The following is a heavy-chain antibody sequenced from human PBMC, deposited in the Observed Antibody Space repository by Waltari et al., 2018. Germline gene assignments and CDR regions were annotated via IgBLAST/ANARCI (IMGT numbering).Heavy chain of an antibody. D-gene: IGHD3-16*01. CDR1: GFTFSTYW. CDR3: AGGVTLSG. J-gene: IGHJ4*02. CDR2: INSDGSTT. V-gene: IGHV3-74*03. Sequence: QLVESGGGLVQPGGPLTLHCAPLGFTFSTYWVPGVGQGPGKGPVWVSRINSDGSTTKYADSVNGRFTVSRDNAKNTLYLQMNSLRVEDTAVYYCAGGVTLSGWGQGTLVTVSS.